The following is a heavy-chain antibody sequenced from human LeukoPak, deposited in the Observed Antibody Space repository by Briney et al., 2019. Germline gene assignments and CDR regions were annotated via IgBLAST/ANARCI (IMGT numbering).Heavy chain of an antibody. V-gene: IGHV3-21*01. CDR3: ARDKPAMAYFDY. D-gene: IGHD5-18*01. Sequence: GGSLRLSCAASGFTFSSYSMNWVRQAPGKGLEWVSSISSSSYIYYADSVKGRFTISRDNAKNSLYLQMNSLRTEDTAVYYCARDKPAMAYFDYWGQGTLVTVSS. J-gene: IGHJ4*02. CDR1: GFTFSSYS. CDR2: ISSSSYI.